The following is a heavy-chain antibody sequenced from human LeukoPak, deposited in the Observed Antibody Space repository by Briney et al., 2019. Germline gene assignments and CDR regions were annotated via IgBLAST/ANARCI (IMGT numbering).Heavy chain of an antibody. J-gene: IGHJ4*02. CDR3: ARGFYGDYVVDY. CDR2: ISWNSGSI. D-gene: IGHD4-17*01. Sequence: PGGSLRLSCAASGFTFDDYAMHWVRQAPGKGLEWVSGISWNSGSIGYADSVKGRFTISRDNAKNSLYLQMNSLRAEDTAVYYCARGFYGDYVVDYWGQGTLVTVSS. CDR1: GFTFDDYA. V-gene: IGHV3-9*01.